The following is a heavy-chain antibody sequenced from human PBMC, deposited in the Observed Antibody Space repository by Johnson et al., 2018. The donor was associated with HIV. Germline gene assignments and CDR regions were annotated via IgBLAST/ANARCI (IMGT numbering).Heavy chain of an antibody. CDR3: TICITMIVVVTTDAFDI. Sequence: VQLVESGGGLVQPGRSLRLSCAASGFTVSNAWMSWVRQAPGKGLEWVGRIKSKTDGGTTDSAAPVKRRFTISRDDSKNTLYLQMNSLKTEDTAVYYCTICITMIVVVTTDAFDIWGQGTMVTVSS. J-gene: IGHJ3*02. V-gene: IGHV3-15*01. CDR2: IKSKTDGGTT. D-gene: IGHD3-22*01. CDR1: GFTVSNAW.